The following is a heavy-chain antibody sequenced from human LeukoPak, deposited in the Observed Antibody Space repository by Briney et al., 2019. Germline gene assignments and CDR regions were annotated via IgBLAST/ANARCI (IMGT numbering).Heavy chain of an antibody. Sequence: GGSLRLSCTASGFTYSNYAMNWVRQAPGKGLEWVSVISGSGRSTYYADSVKGRFTISRDKSKNTLYLQMNSLRAEDTAVYYCARGPYSHMDVWGKGTTVTVSS. D-gene: IGHD2-21*01. CDR3: ARGPYSHMDV. CDR1: GFTYSNYA. J-gene: IGHJ6*03. CDR2: ISGSGRST. V-gene: IGHV3-23*01.